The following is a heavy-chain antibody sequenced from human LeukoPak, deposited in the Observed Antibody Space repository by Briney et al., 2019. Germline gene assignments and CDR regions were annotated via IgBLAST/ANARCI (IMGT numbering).Heavy chain of an antibody. D-gene: IGHD3-10*01. CDR1: GYTFTSYG. CDR2: IIPIFGTA. CDR3: AREHNYGSGRVDI. J-gene: IGHJ3*02. V-gene: IGHV1-69*13. Sequence: SVKVSCKASGYTFTSYGISWVRQAPGQGLEWMGGIIPIFGTANYAQKFQGRVTITADESTSTAYMELSSLRSEDTAVYYCAREHNYGSGRVDIWGQGTMVTVSS.